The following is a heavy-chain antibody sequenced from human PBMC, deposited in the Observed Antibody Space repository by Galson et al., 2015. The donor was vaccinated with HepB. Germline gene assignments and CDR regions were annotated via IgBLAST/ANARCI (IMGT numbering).Heavy chain of an antibody. CDR3: ATNTPAAVMRASGMDV. J-gene: IGHJ6*02. Sequence: SLRLSCAASGFTFSSYGMHWVRQAPGKGLEWVAVIYYDGSKKYYADSVKGRFTISRDNSKNTLYLQMNSLRVEDTAVYYCATNTPAAVMRASGMDVWGQGTAVTVSS. CDR2: IYYDGSKK. V-gene: IGHV3-33*03. CDR1: GFTFSSYG. D-gene: IGHD2-2*01.